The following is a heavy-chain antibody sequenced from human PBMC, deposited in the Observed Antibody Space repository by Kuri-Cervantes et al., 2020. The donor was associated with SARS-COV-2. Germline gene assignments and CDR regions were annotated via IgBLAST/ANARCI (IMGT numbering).Heavy chain of an antibody. CDR1: GFTFSSYW. D-gene: IGHD3-10*01. J-gene: IGHJ4*02. Sequence: GGSLRLSCAASGFTFSSYWMSWVRQAPGKGLEWVVNIKQDGSEKYYVDSVKGRFTISRDNAKNSLYLQMNSLRAEDTAVYCCARGITMVRGVIDYWGQGTLVTVSS. V-gene: IGHV3-7*01. CDR2: IKQDGSEK. CDR3: ARGITMVRGVIDY.